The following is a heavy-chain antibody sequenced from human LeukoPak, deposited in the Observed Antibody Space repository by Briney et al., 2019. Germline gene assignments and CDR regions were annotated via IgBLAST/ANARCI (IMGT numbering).Heavy chain of an antibody. CDR1: GGTFSSYA. D-gene: IGHD3-9*01. CDR3: ARGSRRYFDWFLF. Sequence: GASVKVSCKASGGTFSSYAISWVRQAPGQGLEWMGGIIPIFGTANYAQKFQGRVTITADESTSTAYMELSRLRSDDTAVYYCARGSRRYFDWFLFWGQGTLVTVSS. V-gene: IGHV1-69*01. J-gene: IGHJ4*02. CDR2: IIPIFGTA.